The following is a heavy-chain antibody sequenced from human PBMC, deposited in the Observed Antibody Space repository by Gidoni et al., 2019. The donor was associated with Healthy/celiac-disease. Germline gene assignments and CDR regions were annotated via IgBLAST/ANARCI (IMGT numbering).Heavy chain of an antibody. Sequence: QVTLKESGPVLVKPTETITLTCTVSGFSLTHSRMGESWIRQPQGKALEWLAHMFSTDEKSYSTSLKSRLTISKDTSKSQVVLTMTNMDPEDTGTYYCARIAEYGDYVWWFDPWGQGTLVTVSS. CDR3: ARIAEYGDYVWWFDP. J-gene: IGHJ5*02. D-gene: IGHD4-17*01. V-gene: IGHV2-26*01. CDR1: GFSLTHSRMG. CDR2: MFSTDEK.